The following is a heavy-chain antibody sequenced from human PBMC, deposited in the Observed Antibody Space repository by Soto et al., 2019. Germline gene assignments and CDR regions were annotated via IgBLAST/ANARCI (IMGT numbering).Heavy chain of an antibody. CDR2: IRGFSPYT. D-gene: IGHD2-2*01. CDR3: ARGGIRLVLYWYLDL. Sequence: SLRLSCVASGFTFRSHTMNWVRQAPGKGLEWVSAIRGFSPYTFYADSVKGRFTISRDNSKNTLYLQMNSLRAEDTAAYYCARGGIRLVLYWYLDLWGRGNLVTVS. J-gene: IGHJ2*01. CDR1: GFTFRSHT. V-gene: IGHV3-21*04.